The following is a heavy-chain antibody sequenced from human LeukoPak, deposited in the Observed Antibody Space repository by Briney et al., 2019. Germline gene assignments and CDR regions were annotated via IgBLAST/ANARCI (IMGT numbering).Heavy chain of an antibody. Sequence: GASVKVSCKASGYTFTSYGISWVRQAPGQGLEWMGWISAYNGNTNYAQKLQGRVTMTTDTSTSTAYMELRSLRSDDTAVYYCARDGSDIVVVPAVAPLDYWGQGTLVTVSS. CDR1: GYTFTSYG. D-gene: IGHD2-2*01. CDR2: ISAYNGNT. V-gene: IGHV1-18*01. J-gene: IGHJ4*02. CDR3: ARDGSDIVVVPAVAPLDY.